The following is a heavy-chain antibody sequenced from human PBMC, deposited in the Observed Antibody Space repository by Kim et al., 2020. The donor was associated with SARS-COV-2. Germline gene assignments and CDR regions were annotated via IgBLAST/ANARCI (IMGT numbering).Heavy chain of an antibody. D-gene: IGHD6-19*01. Sequence: GGSLRLSCSASGFTFSKYWMHWVRQAPGKGLVWVSRITSDGSSTTYADSVKGRFTISRDNAKNTLYLQINSLRAEDTAMYYCASDPDSSGWSNVDYWGQGTLVTVSS. CDR3: ASDPDSSGWSNVDY. CDR2: ITSDGSST. J-gene: IGHJ4*02. V-gene: IGHV3-74*01. CDR1: GFTFSKYW.